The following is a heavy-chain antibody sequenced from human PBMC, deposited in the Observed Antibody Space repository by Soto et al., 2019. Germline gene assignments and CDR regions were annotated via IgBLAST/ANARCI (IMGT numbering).Heavy chain of an antibody. CDR2: IKQDGSEK. V-gene: IGHV3-7*03. Sequence: PGGSLRLSCAASGFTFSSYWMSWVRQAPGKGLEWVANIKQDGSEKYYVDSVKGRFTISRDNAKNSLYLQMNSLRAEDTAVYYCARDIPPLEHPIDYWGQGTLVTVAS. CDR3: ARDIPPLEHPIDY. CDR1: GFTFSSYW. J-gene: IGHJ4*02. D-gene: IGHD1-1*01.